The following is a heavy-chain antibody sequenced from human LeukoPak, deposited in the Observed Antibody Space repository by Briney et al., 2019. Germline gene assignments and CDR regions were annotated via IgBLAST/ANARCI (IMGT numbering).Heavy chain of an antibody. V-gene: IGHV3-21*01. Sequence: PGGSLRLSCAASGFTFSSSSMNWVRQAPGKGLEWVSSISGSSSYIYYADSVKGRFTVSRDNAKKSLYLQINSLRAEDTAVYYCAKDSTNRQAYYYDSSPGYMDVWGKGTTVTVSS. J-gene: IGHJ6*03. D-gene: IGHD3-22*01. CDR3: AKDSTNRQAYYYDSSPGYMDV. CDR2: ISGSSSYI. CDR1: GFTFSSSS.